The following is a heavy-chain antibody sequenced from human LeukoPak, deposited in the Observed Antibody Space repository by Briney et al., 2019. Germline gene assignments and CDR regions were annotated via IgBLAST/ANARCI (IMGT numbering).Heavy chain of an antibody. J-gene: IGHJ6*03. Sequence: GGSLRLSCAASGFTFSSFGMSWVRQAPGKGREWVSAISGSGGSTYYADSVKGRFTISRDNAKNSLYLQMNSLRAEDTAIYYCARDPYNGNYGDSYYYYMDVWGKGTTVSISS. CDR2: ISGSGGST. D-gene: IGHD1-26*01. V-gene: IGHV3-23*01. CDR3: ARDPYNGNYGDSYYYYMDV. CDR1: GFTFSSFG.